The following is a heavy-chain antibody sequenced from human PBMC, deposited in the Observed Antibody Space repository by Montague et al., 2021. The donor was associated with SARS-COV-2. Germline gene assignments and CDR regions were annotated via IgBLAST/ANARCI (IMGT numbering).Heavy chain of an antibody. CDR2: IYTSGST. D-gene: IGHD3-10*02. CDR1: GGSISSGSYY. CDR3: TRDFVVRGVSYGMDV. V-gene: IGHV4-61*02. Sequence: TLSLTCTVSGGSISSGSYYWSWIRQPAGKGLEWIGRIYTSGSTNYNPSLKSRVTISVDTSKNRFSLKLSSVTAADTAVYYCTRDFVVRGVSYGMDVWGQGTTVTVSS. J-gene: IGHJ6*02.